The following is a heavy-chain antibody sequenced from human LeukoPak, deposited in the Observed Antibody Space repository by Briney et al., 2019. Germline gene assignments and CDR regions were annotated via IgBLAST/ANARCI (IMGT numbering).Heavy chain of an antibody. CDR1: GGSISSGGYY. V-gene: IGHV4-31*03. CDR2: IYYSGST. CDR3: ARGAKTGRTV. D-gene: IGHD1-14*01. Sequence: PSETLSLTCTVSGGSISSGGYYWSWIRQHPGKGLEWNGYIYYSGSTYYNPSLKSRVTISVDTSKNQFSLKLSSVTAADTAVYYCARGAKTGRTVWGQGTLVTVSS. J-gene: IGHJ4*02.